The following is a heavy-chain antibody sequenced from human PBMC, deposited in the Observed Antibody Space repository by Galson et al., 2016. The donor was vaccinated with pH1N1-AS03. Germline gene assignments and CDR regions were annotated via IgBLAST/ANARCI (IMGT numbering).Heavy chain of an antibody. Sequence: GSITSSSSYWGWIRQPPGKGLEWIGSIHYRGTTYYNTSLKSRITISVYTSKNQFSLRLSSLTAADTAVYYCARHAQDYLWGSYRYYDYWGQGTLVT. J-gene: IGHJ4*02. CDR2: IHYRGTT. CDR1: GSITSSSSY. D-gene: IGHD3-16*02. V-gene: IGHV4-39*01. CDR3: ARHAQDYLWGSYRYYDY.